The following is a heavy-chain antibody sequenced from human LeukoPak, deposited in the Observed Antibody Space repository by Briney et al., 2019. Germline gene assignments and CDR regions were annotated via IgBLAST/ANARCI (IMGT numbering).Heavy chain of an antibody. CDR2: IYYSGSV. V-gene: IGHV4-30-4*01. Sequence: PSETLSLTCTVSGGFISSGNYYWSWIRQSPGKGLEWIGYIYYSGSVFYNPSLESRIIISLDTSKNQFSLKVTSLTAADSAVYYCARKTRTWSNWFDPWGQGTLVTVSS. CDR3: ARKTRTWSNWFDP. CDR1: GGFISSGNYY. D-gene: IGHD1-14*01. J-gene: IGHJ5*02.